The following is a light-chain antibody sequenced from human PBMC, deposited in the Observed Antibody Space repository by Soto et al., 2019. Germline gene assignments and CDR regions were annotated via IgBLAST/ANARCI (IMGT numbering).Light chain of an antibody. CDR3: SLYAGSCRV. CDR1: SSDVGGYNY. Sequence: QSALTQPPSASGSPGQSVTISCTGTSSDVGGYNYVSWYQQHPGKAPKLMIYEVSKRPSGVPDRFSGSKSGNTASLTVSGLQAEDEADYYCSLYAGSCRVFGGGTKLTVL. CDR2: EVS. V-gene: IGLV2-8*01. J-gene: IGLJ3*02.